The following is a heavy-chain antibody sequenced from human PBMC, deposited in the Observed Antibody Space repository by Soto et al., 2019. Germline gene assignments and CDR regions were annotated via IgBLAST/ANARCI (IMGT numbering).Heavy chain of an antibody. CDR1: GFRFSDHS. Sequence: VQLVESGGGLVSPGGSLTLSCVGSGFRFSDHSMHWVRRAPGTGLQWLSYISSSGDTTHYADSVRGRFTVSRDNAKNSVFLRMDSLRDDDTAMYYCARLPKGSLVTAWGQGTLVTVSS. V-gene: IGHV3-48*02. CDR3: ARLPKGSLVTA. CDR2: ISSSGDTT. J-gene: IGHJ4*02. D-gene: IGHD2-21*02.